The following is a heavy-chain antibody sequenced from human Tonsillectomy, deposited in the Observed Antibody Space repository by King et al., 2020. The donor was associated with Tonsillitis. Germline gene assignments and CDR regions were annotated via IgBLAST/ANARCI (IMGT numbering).Heavy chain of an antibody. Sequence: QLQESGPGLVKPSHTLSLICTVSGGSISGGTHYWICIPQHPGKGLEWIGYNYVSENPHYNPSLKGRLNISVDTPKNQFSLKLNSVTAADTAVYYCGRYEGGVFDPWGQGTLVTVSS. CDR3: GRYEGGVFDP. J-gene: IGHJ5*02. V-gene: IGHV4-31*03. CDR1: GGSISGGTHY. D-gene: IGHD2-15*01. CDR2: NYVSENP.